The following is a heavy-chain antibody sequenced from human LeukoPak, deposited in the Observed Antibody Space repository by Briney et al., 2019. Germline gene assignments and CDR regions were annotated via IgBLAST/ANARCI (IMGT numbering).Heavy chain of an antibody. J-gene: IGHJ4*02. CDR2: IYYSGST. D-gene: IGHD3-3*01. Sequence: PSQTLSLTCTVSGGSISSGGYYWSWIRQHPGKGLEWIGYIYYSGSTYYNPSLKSRVTISVDTSKNQFSLKLSSVTAADTAVYYCASRNYDFWSGYSYFDCWGQGTLVTVSS. CDR1: GGSISSGGYY. CDR3: ASRNYDFWSGYSYFDC. V-gene: IGHV4-31*03.